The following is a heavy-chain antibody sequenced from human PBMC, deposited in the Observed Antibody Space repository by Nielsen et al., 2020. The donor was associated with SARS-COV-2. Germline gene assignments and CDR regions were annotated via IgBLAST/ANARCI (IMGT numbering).Heavy chain of an antibody. CDR3: AKEKVTLVVVGPDH. J-gene: IGHJ4*02. V-gene: IGHV3-7*05. CDR1: GFTFSSYW. CDR2: IKQDGSEK. Sequence: GGSLRLSCAASGFTFSSYWMSWVRQAPGKGLEWVANIKQDGSEKYYVDSVKGRFTISRDNAKNSLYLQMNNLRAEDTAIYYCAKEKVTLVVVGPDHWGPGTLVTVSS. D-gene: IGHD3-22*01.